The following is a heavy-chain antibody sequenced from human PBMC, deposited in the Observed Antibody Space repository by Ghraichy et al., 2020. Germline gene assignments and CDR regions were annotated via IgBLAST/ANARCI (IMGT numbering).Heavy chain of an antibody. CDR3: ARGAPYYYDSSGYYWEDY. V-gene: IGHV1-2*02. Sequence: ASVKVSCKASGYTFTGYYMHWVRQAPGQGLEWMGWINPNSGGTNYAQKFQGRVTMTRDTSISTAYMELSRLRSDDTAVYYCARGAPYYYDSSGYYWEDYWGQGTLVTVSS. CDR1: GYTFTGYY. D-gene: IGHD3-22*01. CDR2: INPNSGGT. J-gene: IGHJ4*02.